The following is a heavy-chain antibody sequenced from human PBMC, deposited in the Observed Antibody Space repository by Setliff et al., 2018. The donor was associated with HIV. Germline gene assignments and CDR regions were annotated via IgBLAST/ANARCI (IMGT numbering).Heavy chain of an antibody. D-gene: IGHD3-22*01. CDR3: ARALGGSGYYL. CDR1: GGSINSYY. V-gene: IGHV4-59*01. Sequence: SETLSLTCSVSGGSINSYYWSWIRQPPGKGLEWVGYIYYSGGTTYNPSLKSRVTISVDTSKNQFSLKVTSVTVADTAVYYCARALGGSGYYLWGQGTLVTVSS. CDR2: IYYSGGT. J-gene: IGHJ5*02.